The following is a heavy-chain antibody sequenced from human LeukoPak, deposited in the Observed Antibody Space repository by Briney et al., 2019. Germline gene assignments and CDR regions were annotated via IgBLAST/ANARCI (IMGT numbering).Heavy chain of an antibody. V-gene: IGHV3-21*01. CDR3: ARVKEQQLVPRANYYYYYGMDV. J-gene: IGHJ6*02. D-gene: IGHD6-13*01. CDR1: GFTFSSYS. Sequence: GGSLRLSCAASGFTFSSYSMNSVRQAPGKGLEWVSSISSNSSFISYADSVKRRFTTSRDNDKNSLYLQMISLRAEDTAVYYCARVKEQQLVPRANYYYYYGMDVWGQGTTVTVS. CDR2: ISSNSSFI.